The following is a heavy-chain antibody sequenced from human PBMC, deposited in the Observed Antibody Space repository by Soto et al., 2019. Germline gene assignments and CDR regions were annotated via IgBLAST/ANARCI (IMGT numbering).Heavy chain of an antibody. CDR2: ISAGNGNA. V-gene: IGHV1-3*01. J-gene: IGHJ4*02. CDR1: GYIFTTYA. Sequence: GASVKVSCKSSGYIFTTYAMHWVLQAPGQRLEWMGWISAGNGNAKFSQKFQSRVTITRDISASTTYMELSSLTSEDTAVYYCASCIAAAGNPDYWGQGTLVTVSS. D-gene: IGHD6-13*01. CDR3: ASCIAAAGNPDY.